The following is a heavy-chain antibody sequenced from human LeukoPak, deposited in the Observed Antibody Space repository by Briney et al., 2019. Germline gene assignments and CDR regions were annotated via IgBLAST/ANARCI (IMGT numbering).Heavy chain of an antibody. V-gene: IGHV1-24*01. CDR2: FDPEDGET. Sequence: RASVKVSCKVSGYTLTELSMHWVRQAPGKGLEWMGGFDPEDGETIYAQKFQGRVTMTEDTSTDTAYMELSSLRSEDTAVYYCATDRVRKEYYDSSGYLYYFDHWGQGTLVTVSS. CDR3: ATDRVRKEYYDSSGYLYYFDH. J-gene: IGHJ4*02. D-gene: IGHD3-22*01. CDR1: GYTLTELS.